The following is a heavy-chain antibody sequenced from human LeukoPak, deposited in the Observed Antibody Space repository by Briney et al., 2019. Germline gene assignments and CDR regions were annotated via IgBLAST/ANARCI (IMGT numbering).Heavy chain of an antibody. CDR3: LWQQAGHGYYYGMDV. CDR1: GGSFSGYY. V-gene: IGHV4-34*03. CDR2: INHSGST. Sequence: SETLSLTCAVYGGSFSGYYWSWIRQPPGKGLEWIGEINHSGSTNYNPSLKGRVTISVDTSKNQFSLKLSSVTAADTAVYYCLWQQAGHGYYYGMDVWGQGTTVTVSS. D-gene: IGHD6-13*01. J-gene: IGHJ6*02.